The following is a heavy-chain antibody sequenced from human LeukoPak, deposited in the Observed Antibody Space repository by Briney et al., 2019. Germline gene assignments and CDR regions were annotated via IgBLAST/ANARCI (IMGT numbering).Heavy chain of an antibody. V-gene: IGHV3-66*01. Sequence: GGSLRLSCAASGFTVSGNFMSWVRQAPGMGLEWVSLIKTDDTTYYPDSVKGRFTISRDNAKNSLYLQMNSLRADDTAVYYCVRDHLFAFDIWGQGTMVTVSS. J-gene: IGHJ3*02. CDR1: GFTVSGNF. CDR3: VRDHLFAFDI. D-gene: IGHD3-10*01. CDR2: IKTDDTT.